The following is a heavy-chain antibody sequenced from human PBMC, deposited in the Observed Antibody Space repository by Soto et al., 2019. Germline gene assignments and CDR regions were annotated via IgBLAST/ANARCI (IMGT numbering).Heavy chain of an antibody. Sequence: SLRLSCAASGFTFSSYAMSWVRQAPGKGLEWVSAISGSGGSTYYADSVKGRFTISRDNSKNTLYLQMNSLRAEDTAVYYCAKGDYYDSSGYRIEFDYWGQGTLVTVSS. CDR2: ISGSGGST. CDR1: GFTFSSYA. J-gene: IGHJ4*02. D-gene: IGHD3-22*01. V-gene: IGHV3-23*01. CDR3: AKGDYYDSSGYRIEFDY.